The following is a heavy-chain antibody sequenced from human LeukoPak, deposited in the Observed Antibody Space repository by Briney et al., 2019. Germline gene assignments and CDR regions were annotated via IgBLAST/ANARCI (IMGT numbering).Heavy chain of an antibody. D-gene: IGHD6-13*01. J-gene: IGHJ3*02. CDR2: ISGSGGST. CDR3: AKSWGAFDI. V-gene: IGHV3-23*01. Sequence: GGALRLSFAASGFTFSSYALRWVRPAPGEGVEWVSAISGSGGSTYYADSVKGRFTISRDNSKNTLYLQMNSLRAEDTAVYYCAKSWGAFDIWGQGTMVTVSS. CDR1: GFTFSSYA.